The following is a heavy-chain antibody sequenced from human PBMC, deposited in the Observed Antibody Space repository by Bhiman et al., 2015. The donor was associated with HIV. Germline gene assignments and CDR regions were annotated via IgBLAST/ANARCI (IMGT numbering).Heavy chain of an antibody. V-gene: IGHV3-23*04. CDR3: APGEIMITFGGVGQLDY. D-gene: IGHD3-16*01. Sequence: EVQLVESGGGLVKPGGSLRLSCAASGFTFSTYSMHWVRQAPGKGLEWVSAISGSGGSTYYADSVKGRFTISRDNSKNTLYLQMNSLRAEDTAVYYCAPGEIMITFGGVGQLDYWGQGTLVTVSS. J-gene: IGHJ4*02. CDR1: GFTFSTYS. CDR2: ISGSGGST.